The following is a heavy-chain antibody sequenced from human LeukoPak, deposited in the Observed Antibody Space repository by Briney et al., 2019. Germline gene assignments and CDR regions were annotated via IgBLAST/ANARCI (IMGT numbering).Heavy chain of an antibody. Sequence: ASVKVSCKASGYTFSSYGISWVRQAPGQGLEWLGWITVYNGNTRYAHKYEDRVTMTADTSTSTAYMELRSLRSDDTAVYYCARDDGHTYYDFWSGYYIVYYFDYWGQGTLVTVSS. D-gene: IGHD3-3*01. V-gene: IGHV1-18*01. J-gene: IGHJ4*02. CDR2: ITVYNGNT. CDR3: ARDDGHTYYDFWSGYYIVYYFDY. CDR1: GYTFSSYG.